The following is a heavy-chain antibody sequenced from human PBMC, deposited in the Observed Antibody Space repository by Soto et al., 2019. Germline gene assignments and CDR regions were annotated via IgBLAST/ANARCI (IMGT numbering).Heavy chain of an antibody. J-gene: IGHJ6*02. D-gene: IGHD2-21*02. V-gene: IGHV3-21*01. CDR1: GFTFSSFA. CDR3: AREETAWPLAYGLDV. CDR2: IGTRSDI. Sequence: GGSLRLSCAASGFTFSSFAMHWVRQSPGKGLEWVSSIGTRSDIYYADSVKGRFTISRDNAKNSLSLQMNSLRAEDTGVYYCAREETAWPLAYGLDVWGQGTTVTVSS.